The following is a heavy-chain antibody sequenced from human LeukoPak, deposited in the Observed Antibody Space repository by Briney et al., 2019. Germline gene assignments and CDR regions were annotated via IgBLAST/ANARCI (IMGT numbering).Heavy chain of an antibody. CDR1: GFTFGSYA. CDR3: AREGGRYFDY. V-gene: IGHV3-30*04. J-gene: IGHJ4*02. D-gene: IGHD3-16*01. CDR2: ISYDGSNK. Sequence: PGGSLRLSCAASGFTFGSYAMHWVRQAPGKGLEWVAVISYDGSNKYYADSVKGRFTISRDNSKNTLYLQMNSLRAEDTAVYYCAREGGRYFDYWGQGTLVTVSS.